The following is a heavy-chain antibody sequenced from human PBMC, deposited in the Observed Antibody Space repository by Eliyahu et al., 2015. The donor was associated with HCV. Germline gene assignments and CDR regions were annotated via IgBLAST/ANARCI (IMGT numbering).Heavy chain of an antibody. J-gene: IGHJ6*02. V-gene: IGHV3-30*18. D-gene: IGHD2-2*01. Sequence: QVQLVESGGGVVQPGRSLRLSCAASGFTFSSYGMHWVRQAPGKGLEWVAVISXDGSNKYYADSVKGRFXISRDNSKNTLYLQMNSLRAEDTAVYYCAKRGPAASYYYYGMDVWGQGTTVTVSS. CDR3: AKRGPAASYYYYGMDV. CDR1: GFTFSSYG. CDR2: ISXDGSNK.